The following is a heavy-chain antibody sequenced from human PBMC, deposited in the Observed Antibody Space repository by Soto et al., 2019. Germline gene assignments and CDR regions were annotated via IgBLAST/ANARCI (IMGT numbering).Heavy chain of an antibody. V-gene: IGHV3-9*01. CDR2: ISWNSGSI. CDR1: GFTFDDYA. Sequence: PGGSLRLSCAASGFTFDDYAMHWVRQAPGKGLEWVSGISWNSGSIGYADSVKGRFTISRDNAKNSLYLQMNSLRAEDTALYYCAQSSLNYYDSSGYYYPYWGQGTLVTAPQ. D-gene: IGHD3-22*01. CDR3: AQSSLNYYDSSGYYYPY. J-gene: IGHJ4*02.